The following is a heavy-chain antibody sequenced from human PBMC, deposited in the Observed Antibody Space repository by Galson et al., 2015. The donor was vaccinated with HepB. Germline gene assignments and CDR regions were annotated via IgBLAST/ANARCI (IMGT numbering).Heavy chain of an antibody. Sequence: SLRLSCAASGFAFNNFAMTWVRQAPGKGLEWVSTISSTGAVAFYADSVQGQFTISRDNSKNTVFLQMDRLRADDKATYYCAKDLFDWNYAQIVYYYYYMDVWGKGTTVTVSS. V-gene: IGHV3-23*01. CDR2: ISSTGAVA. CDR3: AKDLFDWNYAQIVYYYYYMDV. D-gene: IGHD1-7*01. J-gene: IGHJ6*03. CDR1: GFAFNNFA.